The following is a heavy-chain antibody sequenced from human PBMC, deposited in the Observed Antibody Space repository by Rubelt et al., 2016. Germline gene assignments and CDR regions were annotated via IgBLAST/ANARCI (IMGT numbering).Heavy chain of an antibody. CDR1: GFTFGDYA. CDR3: TRGLGFLVREIRFDP. V-gene: IGHV3-49*05. J-gene: IGHJ5*02. D-gene: IGHD3-16*01. CDR2: IRSKAYGGTT. Sequence: EVQLVESGGGLVKPGRSLRLSCTASGFTFGDYAMSWFRQAPGKGLEWVGFIRSKAYGGTTEYAASVKGRFTISRDDSKSIAYLQMSSLKTEDTAVYYCTRGLGFLVREIRFDPWGQGTLVTVSS.